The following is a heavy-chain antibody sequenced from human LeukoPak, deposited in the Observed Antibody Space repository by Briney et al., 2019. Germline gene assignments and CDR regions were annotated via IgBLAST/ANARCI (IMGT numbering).Heavy chain of an antibody. CDR1: GFTFNNYA. CDR2: ISTDGGST. CDR3: ARALGWASSGPIDY. J-gene: IGHJ4*02. V-gene: IGHV3-64*01. Sequence: GGSLRLSCKASGFTFNNYALHWFRQAPGKGLEYVSAISTDGGSTYYVNSVRGRFTISRDNSKNTLYLQMGSLRVEDMAVYYCARALGWASSGPIDYWGQGTQVSVSS. D-gene: IGHD3-22*01.